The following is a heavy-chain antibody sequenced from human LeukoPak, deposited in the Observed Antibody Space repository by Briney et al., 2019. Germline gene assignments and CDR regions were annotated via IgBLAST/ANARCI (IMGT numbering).Heavy chain of an antibody. CDR1: GFIFSSYG. D-gene: IGHD1-26*01. V-gene: IGHV3-33*01. Sequence: PGGSLRLSCAASGFIFSSYGMHWVRQAPGKGLEWVAVIWYDGSNKNYVDSVKGRFTISRVNSKNTLYLQMNSLRAEDTAVYYCARDGSYYEIDYWGQGTLVTVSS. J-gene: IGHJ4*02. CDR3: ARDGSYYEIDY. CDR2: IWYDGSNK.